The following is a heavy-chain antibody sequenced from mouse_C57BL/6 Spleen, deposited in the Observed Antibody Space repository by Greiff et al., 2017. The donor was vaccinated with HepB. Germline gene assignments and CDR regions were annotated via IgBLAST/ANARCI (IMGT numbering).Heavy chain of an antibody. V-gene: IGHV1-53*01. D-gene: IGHD2-4*01. CDR1: GYTFTSYW. CDR3: AREGPYDSPGNFAY. CDR2: INPSNGGT. J-gene: IGHJ3*01. Sequence: QVQLQQSGTELVKPGASVKLSCKASGYTFTSYWMHWVKQRPGQGLEWIGNINPSNGGTNYNEKFKSKATLTVDKSSSTAYMHLSSLTSEDSAVYYCAREGPYDSPGNFAYWGQGTLVTVSA.